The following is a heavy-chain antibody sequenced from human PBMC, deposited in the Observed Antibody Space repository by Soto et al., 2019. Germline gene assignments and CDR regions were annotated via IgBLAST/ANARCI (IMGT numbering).Heavy chain of an antibody. CDR2: MNPNSGNT. Sequence: GASVKVSCKASGYTFTSYDINWVRQATGQGLEWMGWMNPNSGNTGYAQKFQGRVTMTRNTSISTAYMELSSLGSEDTAVYYCARGRRNSYGPAYYYYYMDVWGKGTTVTVSS. D-gene: IGHD5-18*01. V-gene: IGHV1-8*01. CDR3: ARGRRNSYGPAYYYYYMDV. CDR1: GYTFTSYD. J-gene: IGHJ6*03.